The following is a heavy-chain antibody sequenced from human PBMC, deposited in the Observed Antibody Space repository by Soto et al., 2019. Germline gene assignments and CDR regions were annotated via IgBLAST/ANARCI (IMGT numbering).Heavy chain of an antibody. CDR3: ARDRLAAASGWFDP. CDR1: GGSISSYY. J-gene: IGHJ5*02. D-gene: IGHD6-13*01. Sequence: PSETLSLTCTVSGGSISSYYWSWIRQPPGKGLEWIGYIYYSGSTNYNPSLKSRVTISVDTSKNQFSLKLSSVTAADTAVYYCARDRLAAASGWFDPWGQGTLVT. V-gene: IGHV4-59*01. CDR2: IYYSGST.